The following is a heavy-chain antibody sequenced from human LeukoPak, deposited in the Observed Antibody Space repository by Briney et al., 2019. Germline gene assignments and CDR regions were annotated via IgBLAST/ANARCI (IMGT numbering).Heavy chain of an antibody. J-gene: IGHJ6*02. D-gene: IGHD3-9*01. V-gene: IGHV3-23*01. CDR1: GFTFSSYA. CDR2: ISGSGGST. Sequence: GGSLRLSCAASGFTFSSYAMSWVRQAPGKGLEWVSAISGSGGSTYYADSVKGGFTISRDNSKNTLYLRMNSLRAEDTAVYYCARDSVLRYFDWLPTYYYYYGMDVWGQGTTVTVSS. CDR3: ARDSVLRYFDWLPTYYYYYGMDV.